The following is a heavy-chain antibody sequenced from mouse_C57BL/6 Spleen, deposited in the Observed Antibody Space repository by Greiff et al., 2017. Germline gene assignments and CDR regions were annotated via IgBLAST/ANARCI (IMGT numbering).Heavy chain of an antibody. J-gene: IGHJ1*03. CDR2: IHPNSGST. CDR1: GYTFTSYW. D-gene: IGHD2-1*01. Sequence: QVQLQQPGAELVQPGASVKLSCKASGYTFTSYWMHWVKQRPGQGLEWIGMIHPNSGSTNYNEKFKSKATLTVDKSSSTAYMQLSSLTSEDSAVYYCARRDGNYWYFDVWGTGTTVTVSS. CDR3: ARRDGNYWYFDV. V-gene: IGHV1-64*01.